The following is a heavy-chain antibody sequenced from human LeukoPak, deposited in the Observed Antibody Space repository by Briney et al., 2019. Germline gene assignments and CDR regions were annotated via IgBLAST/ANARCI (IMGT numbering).Heavy chain of an antibody. J-gene: IGHJ4*02. CDR2: ISYDGSNK. Sequence: GGSLRLSCAASGFTFSSYSMHWVRQAPGKGLEWVAVISYDGSNKYNADSVKGRFTISRDNAKNSLYLQMNSLRAEDTAIYYCTRVGYIDEGIDYWGQGTLVTVSS. CDR1: GFTFSSYS. V-gene: IGHV3-30-3*01. D-gene: IGHD5-24*01. CDR3: TRVGYIDEGIDY.